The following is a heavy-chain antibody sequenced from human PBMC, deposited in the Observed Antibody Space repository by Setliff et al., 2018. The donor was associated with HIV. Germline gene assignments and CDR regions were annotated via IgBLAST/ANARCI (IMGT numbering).Heavy chain of an antibody. J-gene: IGHJ1*01. CDR1: GYPFTNFG. CDR3: ARGGGSSYLYHSRGSEYFQY. Sequence: ASVKVSCKASGYPFTNFGVSWVRQAPGQGLGWMAWINVYNGDTNFALKFQGRVTMTRDTSISTAYMELSSLTSEDTAVYYCARGGGSSYLYHSRGSEYFQYWGQGALVTVSS. CDR2: INVYNGDT. V-gene: IGHV1-18*01. D-gene: IGHD3-22*01.